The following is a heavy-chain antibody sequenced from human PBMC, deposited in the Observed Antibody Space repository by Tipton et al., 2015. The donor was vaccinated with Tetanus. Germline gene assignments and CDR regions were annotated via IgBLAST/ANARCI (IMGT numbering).Heavy chain of an antibody. CDR3: ARGTGKYSAGDY. CDR2: ISFDGSSQ. J-gene: IGHJ4*02. V-gene: IGHV3-30*04. CDR1: GFTLSRYT. Sequence: SLRLSCAASGFTLSRYTMNWVRQAPGKGLEWVAVISFDGSSQHYADSVKGRFTISRDNSKDILFLQMDSLRVEDTAVYYCARGTGKYSAGDYWGQGTLVTVSS. D-gene: IGHD4-11*01.